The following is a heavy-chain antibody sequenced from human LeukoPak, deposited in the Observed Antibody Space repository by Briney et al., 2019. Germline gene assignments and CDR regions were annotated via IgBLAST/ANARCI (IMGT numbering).Heavy chain of an antibody. CDR3: ARGTITTVTDS. CDR2: IYLRGNT. V-gene: IGHV4-34*01. Sequence: SETLSLTCAVYGGSFSNNFWNWIRQTPGKGLEWIGEIYLRGNTNYNPSLESRVTISVDESKTQLSLRLESVTAADTAVYYCARGTITTVTDSWGPGTLVTVSS. J-gene: IGHJ4*02. D-gene: IGHD4-17*01. CDR1: GGSFSNNF.